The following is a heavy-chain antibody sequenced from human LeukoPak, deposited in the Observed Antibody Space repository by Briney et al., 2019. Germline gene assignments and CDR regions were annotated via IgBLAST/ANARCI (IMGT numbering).Heavy chain of an antibody. J-gene: IGHJ6*02. CDR2: INHSGST. Sequence: SETLSLTCAVYGGSFSDYYWSWIRQPPGKGLEWIGEINHSGSTNYNPSLKSRVTISVDTSKNQFSLKLTSVTAADTAVYYCARDRIAAAAHSYYYGMDVRGQGTTVTVSS. D-gene: IGHD6-13*01. CDR1: GGSFSDYY. CDR3: ARDRIAAAAHSYYYGMDV. V-gene: IGHV4-34*01.